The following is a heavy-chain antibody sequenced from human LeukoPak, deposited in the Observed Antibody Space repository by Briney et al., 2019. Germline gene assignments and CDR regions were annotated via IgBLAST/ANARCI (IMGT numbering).Heavy chain of an antibody. D-gene: IGHD5-18*01. J-gene: IGHJ4*02. CDR3: AKVLRGFTYGKFDY. CDR2: ISDSDEST. Sequence: GGSVRLSCAASGFTFSSHGMRWVRQAPGKGLEWVSGISDSDESTYYADSVKGRFTISRDNSKNTLFLQMNIMRVENTAVYYCAKVLRGFTYGKFDYWGQGSLVIVSS. V-gene: IGHV3-23*01. CDR1: GFTFSSHG.